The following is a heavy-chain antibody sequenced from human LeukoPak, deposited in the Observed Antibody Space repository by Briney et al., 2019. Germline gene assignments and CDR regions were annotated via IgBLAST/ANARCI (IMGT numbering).Heavy chain of an antibody. CDR1: GGSISSYY. D-gene: IGHD3-22*01. V-gene: IGHV4-59*08. CDR2: IYYSGST. Sequence: SETLSLTCTVSGGSISSYYWSWIRQPPGKGLEWIGYIYYSGSTNYNPSLKSRVTISVDTSKNQFSLKMSSVTAADTAVYYCARVYYYDSSGRTDYWGQGTLVTVSS. CDR3: ARVYYYDSSGRTDY. J-gene: IGHJ4*01.